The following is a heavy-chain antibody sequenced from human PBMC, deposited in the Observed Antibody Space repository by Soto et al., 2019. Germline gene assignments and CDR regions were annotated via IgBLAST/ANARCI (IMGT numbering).Heavy chain of an antibody. V-gene: IGHV1-18*04. J-gene: IGHJ4*02. D-gene: IGHD3-22*01. CDR1: GYSFTSYG. CDR2: ISGHNGNT. CDR3: ARHRFNYYDDTVYYYFDY. Sequence: QMQLVQSGAEVKKPGASVKVSCKASGYSFTSYGISWVRQAPGQGPEWMGWISGHNGNTNHPQSLQGRVTMTTDTSRNTAYMELRSLRSDDTAVYYCARHRFNYYDDTVYYYFDYWGQGTLVTVSS.